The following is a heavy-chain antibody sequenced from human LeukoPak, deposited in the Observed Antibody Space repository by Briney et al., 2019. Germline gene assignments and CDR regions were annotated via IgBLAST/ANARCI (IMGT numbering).Heavy chain of an antibody. J-gene: IGHJ4*02. Sequence: GGSLRLSCAASGFTFSTYGMSWVRRAPGKGLEWVSGISGGGGSTYYADSVKGRFTISRDNSKNTLYLQMNSLRAEDTAVYYCASRGRNGGDYWGQGTLVTVSS. V-gene: IGHV3-23*01. CDR1: GFTFSTYG. CDR2: ISGGGGST. D-gene: IGHD3-10*01. CDR3: ASRGRNGGDY.